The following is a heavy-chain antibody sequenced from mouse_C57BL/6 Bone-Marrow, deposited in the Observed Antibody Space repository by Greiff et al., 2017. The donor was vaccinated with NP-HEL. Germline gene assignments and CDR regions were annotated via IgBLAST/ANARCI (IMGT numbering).Heavy chain of an antibody. D-gene: IGHD1-1*01. J-gene: IGHJ2*01. Sequence: EVKLVESGAELVRPGASVKLSCTASGFNIKDDYMHWVKQRPEQGLEWIGWIDPENGDTEYASKFQGKATITADTSSNTAYLQLSSLTSEDTAVYYCRGSHFDYWGQGTTLTVSS. V-gene: IGHV14-4*01. CDR3: RGSHFDY. CDR2: IDPENGDT. CDR1: GFNIKDDY.